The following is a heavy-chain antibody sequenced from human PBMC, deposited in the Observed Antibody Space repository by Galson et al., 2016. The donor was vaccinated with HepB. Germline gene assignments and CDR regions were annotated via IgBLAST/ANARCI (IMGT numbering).Heavy chain of an antibody. Sequence: TLRLSCAASGFTFNTYGVSWVRQAPGKGLEWVSAIGARGRPIYADSVKGRFILSRDNSKNTVWLQMNSLRAEDTAVYYCAKVTYDWGNFYQTEFDPWGRGTLVTVSS. D-gene: IGHD3-10*01. V-gene: IGHV3-23*01. J-gene: IGHJ5*02. CDR1: GFTFNTYG. CDR2: IGARGRP. CDR3: AKVTYDWGNFYQTEFDP.